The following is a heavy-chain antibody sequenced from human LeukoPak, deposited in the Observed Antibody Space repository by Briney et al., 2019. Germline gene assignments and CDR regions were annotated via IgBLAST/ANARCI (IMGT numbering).Heavy chain of an antibody. V-gene: IGHV3-74*01. CDR2: INSDGSGT. CDR1: GFTFSSYW. D-gene: IGHD7-27*01. Sequence: GGSLRLSCAASGFTFSSYWMHWVRQAPGKGLVWVSRINSDGSGTTYADSVKSQFTISRDNAKNTLYLQMNSLRAEDTAVYSCARDPGRNNWFDPWGQGTLVTVSS. CDR3: ARDPGRNNWFDP. J-gene: IGHJ5*02.